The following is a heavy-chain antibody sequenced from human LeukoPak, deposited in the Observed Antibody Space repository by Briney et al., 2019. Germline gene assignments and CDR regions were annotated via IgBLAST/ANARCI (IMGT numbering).Heavy chain of an antibody. CDR3: AAGPLYDILTGYFDAFDI. Sequence: ASVKVSCKASGFNFAKSVVQWVRQARGQRLEWIGWVVVGSDNTNYAQKFQERVTITRDMSTSTAYIELSSLRSGDTAVYFCAAGPLYDILTGYFDAFDIWGQGTMVTVSS. V-gene: IGHV1-58*01. CDR1: GFNFAKSV. D-gene: IGHD3-9*01. CDR2: VVVGSDNT. J-gene: IGHJ3*02.